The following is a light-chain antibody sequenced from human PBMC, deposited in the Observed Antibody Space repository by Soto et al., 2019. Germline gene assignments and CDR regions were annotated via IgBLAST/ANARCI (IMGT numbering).Light chain of an antibody. CDR1: QSISSW. V-gene: IGKV1-5*01. CDR2: DAS. Sequence: GDRVTITCRASQSISSWLAWYQQKPGKAPKLLIYDASSLESGVTSRFSGSGSGTEFTLTISSLQPDDFATYYCQQYNSSWRTFGQGTKVEIK. J-gene: IGKJ1*01. CDR3: QQYNSSWRT.